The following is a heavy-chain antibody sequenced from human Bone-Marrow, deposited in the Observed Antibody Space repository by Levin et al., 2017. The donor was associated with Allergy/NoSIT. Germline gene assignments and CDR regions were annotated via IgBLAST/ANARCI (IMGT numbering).Heavy chain of an antibody. J-gene: IGHJ4*02. CDR1: GYNFSDYD. D-gene: IGHD2-8*01. Sequence: GESLKISCKTSGYNFSDYDIHWVRVAPGQGLEWMGWISPESGGRNYAQRFQGRVTMTRDTSINTAYMDLARLTADDTAIYYCARDYNGYIVHWGQGTLVTVSS. V-gene: IGHV1-2*02. CDR2: ISPESGGR. CDR3: ARDYNGYIVH.